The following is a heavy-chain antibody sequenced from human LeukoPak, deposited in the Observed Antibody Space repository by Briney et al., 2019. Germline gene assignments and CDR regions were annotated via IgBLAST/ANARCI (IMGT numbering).Heavy chain of an antibody. CDR3: TRHEGGGGNSFDH. J-gene: IGHJ4*02. Sequence: GGSLRLSCAVSGFTFSGSAMHWVRQASGKGLEWVGRIRSKTHSYETAYGAAVKGRFTISRDDSKNTAYLQMNSLQTEDTAVYYCTRHEGGGGNSFDHWGQGTLVTVSS. CDR2: IRSKTHSYET. V-gene: IGHV3-73*01. D-gene: IGHD4-23*01. CDR1: GFTFSGSA.